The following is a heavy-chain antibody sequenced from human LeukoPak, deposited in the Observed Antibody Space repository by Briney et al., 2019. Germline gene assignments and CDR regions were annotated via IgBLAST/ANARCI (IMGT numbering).Heavy chain of an antibody. V-gene: IGHV1-18*01. D-gene: IGHD6-19*01. Sequence: GASVKVSCKASGYTFTSFGISWVRQAPGQGLEWMGWISACNANTNFAQNLQGRVTMTTDTSTSTAYMELRSLRSDDTAVYYCARVQGSSGWYIFDYWGQGTLVTVSS. CDR2: ISACNANT. CDR1: GYTFTSFG. J-gene: IGHJ4*02. CDR3: ARVQGSSGWYIFDY.